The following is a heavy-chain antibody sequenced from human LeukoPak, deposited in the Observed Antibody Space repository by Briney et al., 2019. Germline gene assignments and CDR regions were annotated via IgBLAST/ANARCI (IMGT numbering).Heavy chain of an antibody. CDR1: GGSISIDYY. Sequence: PSETLSLTCTVSGGSISIDYYWGWIRQTPGKGPGLEWIGYIFYSGNTNYNASLRSRATISVDTSKNEFSLQLISVTAADTAIYFCARGRSNAFDIWGPGTVVTVSS. J-gene: IGHJ3*02. V-gene: IGHV4-30-4*01. D-gene: IGHD5/OR15-5a*01. CDR2: IFYSGNT. CDR3: ARGRSNAFDI.